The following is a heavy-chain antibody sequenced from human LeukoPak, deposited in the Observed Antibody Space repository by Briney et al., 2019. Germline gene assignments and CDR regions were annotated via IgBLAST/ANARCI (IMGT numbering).Heavy chain of an antibody. Sequence: SVKVSCKASGYTFTSYAISWVRQAPGQGLEWMGGIIPIFGTANYAQKFQGRVTITADESTSTAYMELSSLRSEDTAVYYCARYRTEYSSSSQIWFDPWGQGTLVTVSS. CDR1: GYTFTSYA. CDR2: IIPIFGTA. V-gene: IGHV1-69*13. J-gene: IGHJ5*02. CDR3: ARYRTEYSSSSQIWFDP. D-gene: IGHD6-6*01.